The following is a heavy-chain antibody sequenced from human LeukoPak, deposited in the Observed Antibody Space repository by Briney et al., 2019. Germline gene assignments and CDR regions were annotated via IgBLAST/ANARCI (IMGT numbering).Heavy chain of an antibody. CDR3: ARGTAGDILTGYYWASYFDY. CDR1: GLTFSSYG. V-gene: IGHV3-33*01. Sequence: GRSLRLSCAASGLTFSSYGMHWVRQAPGKGLEWVAVIWYDGSNKYYADSVKGRFTISRDNSKNTLYLQMNSLRAEDTAVYYCARGTAGDILTGYYWASYFDYWGQGTLVTVSS. J-gene: IGHJ4*02. D-gene: IGHD3-9*01. CDR2: IWYDGSNK.